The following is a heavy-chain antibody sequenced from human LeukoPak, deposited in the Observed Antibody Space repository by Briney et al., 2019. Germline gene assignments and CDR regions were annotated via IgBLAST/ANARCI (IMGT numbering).Heavy chain of an antibody. Sequence: PGGSLRLSCAASGFTFSSYTMNWVRQAPGKGLEWVSAISGSGGSTYYADSVKGRFTISRDNSKNTLYLQMNSLRAEDTAVYYCAKDKDSSGFGKKFDYWGQGTLVTVSS. CDR3: AKDKDSSGFGKKFDY. CDR2: ISGSGGST. J-gene: IGHJ4*02. D-gene: IGHD6-19*01. V-gene: IGHV3-23*01. CDR1: GFTFSSYT.